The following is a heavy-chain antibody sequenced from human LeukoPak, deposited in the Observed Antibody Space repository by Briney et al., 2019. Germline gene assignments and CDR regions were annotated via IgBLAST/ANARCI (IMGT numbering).Heavy chain of an antibody. CDR2: ITNSGTT. Sequence: PSETLSLTCYVSGESISSHYWSWTRQSPGKGLEWIGYITNSGTTKFNPSLKSRVTISRDTSKNQISLRLSSVTAADTAVYYCASDHMLYAFHIWGQGTMVTVSS. D-gene: IGHD3-10*02. CDR1: GESISSHY. J-gene: IGHJ3*02. V-gene: IGHV4-59*11. CDR3: ASDHMLYAFHI.